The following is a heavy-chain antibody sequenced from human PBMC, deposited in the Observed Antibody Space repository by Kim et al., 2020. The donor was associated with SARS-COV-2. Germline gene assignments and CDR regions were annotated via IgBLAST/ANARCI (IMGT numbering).Heavy chain of an antibody. CDR3: TRYSSSWYGVGYYHGMDV. CDR1: GASFSGFF. D-gene: IGHD6-13*01. V-gene: IGHV4-34*01. Sequence: SETLSLTCGVSGASFSGFFWTWIRQVPGKGLEWIGEINHLRSTHYNPSLKSRVTLSIDTSNKVFSLRLRSVTAADTGLYFCTRYSSSWYGVGYYHGMDVWGQGTTVTVSS. J-gene: IGHJ6*02. CDR2: INHLRST.